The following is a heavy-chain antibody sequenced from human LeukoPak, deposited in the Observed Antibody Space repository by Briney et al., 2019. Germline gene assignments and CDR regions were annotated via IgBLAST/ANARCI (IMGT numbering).Heavy chain of an antibody. CDR1: VFTFSNYW. D-gene: IGHD3-22*01. CDR2: VKPDGSEK. Sequence: GGCLRLSCAASVFTFSNYWMTWVRQAPWKGLEWVAHVKPDGSEKSYVDSVKGRFTISRDNAQNSLYLQMNSLRAEDTAVYYCARDRGYYVFDYWGQGTLVTVSS. V-gene: IGHV3-7*01. CDR3: ARDRGYYVFDY. J-gene: IGHJ4*02.